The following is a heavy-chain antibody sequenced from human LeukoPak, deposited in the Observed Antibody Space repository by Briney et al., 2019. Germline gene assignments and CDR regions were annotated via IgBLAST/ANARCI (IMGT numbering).Heavy chain of an antibody. J-gene: IGHJ4*02. CDR1: GFTFNNYA. V-gene: IGHV3-23*01. CDR3: AKDRSIGTYYTFDH. Sequence: GGSLRLSCAASGFTFNNYAMTWVRQAPGKGLEWVSSISASGVMTYYANSVKGRITVSRDNSKNGVYLQMSRLTAADTAVYYCAKDRSIGTYYTFDHWGQGTLVTVSS. D-gene: IGHD1-26*01. CDR2: ISASGVMT.